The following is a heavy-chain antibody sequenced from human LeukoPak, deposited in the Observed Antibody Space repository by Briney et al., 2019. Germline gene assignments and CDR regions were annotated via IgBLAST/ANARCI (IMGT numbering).Heavy chain of an antibody. CDR2: ISSSSSYI. D-gene: IGHD1-7*01. CDR3: ANPQRRAGTTVT. CDR1: GFTFSSYS. J-gene: IGHJ5*02. Sequence: GGSLRLSCAASGFTFSSYSMNWVRQAPGKGLEWVSSISSSSSYIYYADSVKGRFTISRDNSKNTLYLQMNSLRAEDTAVYYCANPQRRAGTTVTWGQGTLVTVSS. V-gene: IGHV3-21*04.